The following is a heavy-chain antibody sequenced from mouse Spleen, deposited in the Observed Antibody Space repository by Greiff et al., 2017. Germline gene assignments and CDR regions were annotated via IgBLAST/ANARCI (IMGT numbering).Heavy chain of an antibody. CDR2: IDPSDSYT. J-gene: IGHJ3*01. Sequence: QVQLQQPGAELVKPGASVKLSCKASGYTFTSYWMQWVKQRPGQGLEWIGEIDPSDSYTNYNQKFKGKATLTVDTSSSTAYMQLSSLTSEDSAVYYCARGAYYGNGWFAYWGQGTLVTVSA. D-gene: IGHD2-10*01. V-gene: IGHV1-50*01. CDR3: ARGAYYGNGWFAY. CDR1: GYTFTSYW.